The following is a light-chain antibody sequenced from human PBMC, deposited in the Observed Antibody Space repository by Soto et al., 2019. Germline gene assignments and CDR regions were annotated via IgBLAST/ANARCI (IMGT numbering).Light chain of an antibody. CDR1: QSISNN. Sequence: EIVMTQSPATLSVSPGERATLSCRASQSISNNLAWYQQKVGQAPRLLISGASTRATGIPARFSGSGSGTEFTLTISSLQSEDFYCQQYHHWPPLTFGGGTKVEIK. CDR2: GAS. CDR3: QQYHHWPPLT. V-gene: IGKV3-15*01. J-gene: IGKJ4*01.